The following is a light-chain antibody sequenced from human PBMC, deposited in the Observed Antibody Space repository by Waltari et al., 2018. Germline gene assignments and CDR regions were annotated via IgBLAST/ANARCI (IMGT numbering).Light chain of an antibody. CDR3: SSYAGSGSPRV. V-gene: IGLV2-23*01. CDR2: EGS. CDR1: NIDVGSYNL. Sequence: QSALIQPASVSGSPGQSITMSCPETNIDVGSYNLVSWYQQHPGKAPKFLIYEGSKRPSGVSYRFSGSKSGNTASLTISGLQADDEADYYCSSYAGSGSPRVFGGGTKLTVL. J-gene: IGLJ3*02.